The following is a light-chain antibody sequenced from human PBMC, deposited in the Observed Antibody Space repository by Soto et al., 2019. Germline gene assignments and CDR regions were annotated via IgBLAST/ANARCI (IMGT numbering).Light chain of an antibody. J-gene: IGKJ3*01. CDR3: QQYGSSPFT. V-gene: IGKV3-20*01. Sequence: EIVLTQSPGTLSLSPGERATLSCRASQSVNNNYLVWYQQNPGQPPRLLIYGASSRATSIPDRFSGRGSGTDFTLTNSRLEPEDFAVYYCQQYGSSPFTFGPGTKVDIK. CDR2: GAS. CDR1: QSVNNNY.